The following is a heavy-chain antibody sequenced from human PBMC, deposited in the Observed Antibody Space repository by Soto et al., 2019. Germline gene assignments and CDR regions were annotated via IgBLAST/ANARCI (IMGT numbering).Heavy chain of an antibody. V-gene: IGHV4-31*03. D-gene: IGHD4-4*01. Sequence: SETLSLTCTVSGGSISSGGYYWSWIRQHPGKGLEWIGYIYYSGSTYYNPSLKSRVTISVDTSKNQFSLKLSSVTAADTAVYYCARSTLDYSNYYYYGMDVWGQGTTVTVSS. CDR3: ARSTLDYSNYYYYGMDV. CDR2: IYYSGST. J-gene: IGHJ6*02. CDR1: GGSISSGGYY.